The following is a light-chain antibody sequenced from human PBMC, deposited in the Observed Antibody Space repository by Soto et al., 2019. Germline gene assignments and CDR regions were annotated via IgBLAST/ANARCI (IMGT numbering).Light chain of an antibody. CDR1: QSVSSRY. CDR2: GAS. Sequence: EIVLTQSPGNLSLSPGERATLSCRASQSVSSRYLAWYQQKPGQAPRLLIYGASSRATGIPDRFSGSGSGTDFTLTITRLEPEEFAVYYCQQYVASPQYTFGQGTKLEI. CDR3: QQYVASPQYT. J-gene: IGKJ2*01. V-gene: IGKV3-20*01.